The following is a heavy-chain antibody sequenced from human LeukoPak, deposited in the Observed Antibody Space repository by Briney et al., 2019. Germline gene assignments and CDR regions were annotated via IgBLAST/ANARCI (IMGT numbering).Heavy chain of an antibody. J-gene: IGHJ5*02. CDR2: IYTSGRF. CDR1: GASIKCYH. Sequence: SETLSLTCSVSGASIKCYHWSWIRQSAGKGLEWIGRIYTSGRFDHNPSLENRVSMSVDMSRNELLLELDSVTAADTGVYYCAALHYFGHGATRTWGQGTLVTVSS. CDR3: AALHYFGHGATRT. V-gene: IGHV4-4*07. D-gene: IGHD2/OR15-2a*01.